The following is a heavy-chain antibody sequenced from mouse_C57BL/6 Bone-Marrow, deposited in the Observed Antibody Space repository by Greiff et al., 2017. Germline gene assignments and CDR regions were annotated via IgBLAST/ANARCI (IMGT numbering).Heavy chain of an antibody. V-gene: IGHV1-18*01. CDR3: ATYDYGYAMDY. CDR2: INPNNGGT. CDR1: GYTFTDYN. D-gene: IGHD2-4*01. J-gene: IGHJ4*01. Sequence: EVKLVESGPELVKPGASVKIPCKASGYTFTDYNMDWVKQSHGKSLEWIGDINPNNGGTIYNQKFKGKATLTVDKSSSTAYMELRSLTSEDTAVYYCATYDYGYAMDYWGQGTSVTVSS.